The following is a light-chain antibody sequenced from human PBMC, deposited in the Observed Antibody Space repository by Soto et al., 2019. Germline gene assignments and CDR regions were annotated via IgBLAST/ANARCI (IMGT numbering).Light chain of an antibody. V-gene: IGKV1-5*03. J-gene: IGKJ1*01. CDR2: KAS. CDR3: QQYNSTPCT. CDR1: QSIRSW. Sequence: DIQMTQSPSTLSPSVGDRVTITCRASQSIRSWLAWYQQKPGKPPKLLIYKASSLESGVPSRFSGSGSGTEFTLTISSLQPDDFAAYYCQQYNSTPCTFGQGTKVEIK.